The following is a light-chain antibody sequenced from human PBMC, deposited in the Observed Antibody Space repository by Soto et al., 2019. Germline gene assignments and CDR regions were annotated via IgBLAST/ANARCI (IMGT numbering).Light chain of an antibody. J-gene: IGKJ1*01. CDR2: GAS. CDR1: QTVSSSY. CDR3: QQYSDSPPT. V-gene: IGKV3-20*01. Sequence: EIVSTQSPGTLSLSPGERATLSCRASQTVSSSYLAWYQQKRGQAPRLLIYGASSRATGIPDRFSGSGSGTDFTLTIDRLEPEDFAMYYCQQYSDSPPTFGQGTKVDI.